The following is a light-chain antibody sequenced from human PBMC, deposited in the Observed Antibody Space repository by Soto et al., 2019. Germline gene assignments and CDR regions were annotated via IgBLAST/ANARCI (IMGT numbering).Light chain of an antibody. CDR3: QQYSSSPIT. Sequence: EVVLTQSPGTLSLSPWERATLSCTASQSIGSSYLAWYQQKPGQAPRLLIYGASSRATGIPDRFSGGGSGTDFSLTISRLDPEDFAVYYCQQYSSSPITFGQGTRLEIK. CDR1: QSIGSSY. J-gene: IGKJ5*01. V-gene: IGKV3-20*01. CDR2: GAS.